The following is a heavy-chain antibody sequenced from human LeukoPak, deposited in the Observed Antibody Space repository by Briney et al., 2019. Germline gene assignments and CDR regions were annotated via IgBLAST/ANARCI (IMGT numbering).Heavy chain of an antibody. D-gene: IGHD4-11*01. CDR1: GFTFSSYG. V-gene: IGHV3-30*03. CDR2: ISYDGSNK. Sequence: TGGSLRLSCAASGFTFSSYGMHWVRQAPGKGVEWVAVISYDGSNKYYADSVKGRFTISRDNSKNTLYLQMNSLRAEDTAVYYCIRDFLTVTTNDYWGQGTLVTVSS. CDR3: IRDFLTVTTNDY. J-gene: IGHJ4*02.